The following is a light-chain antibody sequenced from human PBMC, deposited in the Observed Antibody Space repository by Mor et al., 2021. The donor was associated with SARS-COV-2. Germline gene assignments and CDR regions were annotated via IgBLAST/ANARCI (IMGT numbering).Light chain of an antibody. J-gene: IGKJ1*01. CDR2: AAS. CDR3: QQSYTTPRL. V-gene: IGKV1-39*01. Sequence: VTITCRASQSISKSLNWYQQRPGRAPKLLIYAASSLQSGVPPRFSGSGSGTDFTLTISRLQPEDFATYYCQQSYTTPRLFGQGTKV. CDR1: QSISKS.